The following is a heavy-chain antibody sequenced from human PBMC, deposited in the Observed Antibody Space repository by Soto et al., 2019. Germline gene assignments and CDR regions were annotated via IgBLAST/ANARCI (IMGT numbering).Heavy chain of an antibody. J-gene: IGHJ6*02. CDR2: IDWDDDK. D-gene: IGHD2-21*02. Sequence: QITLKESGPTLVKPTQTLTMTCTFSGFSLSTTGEGVGWIRQPPGKALEWLALIDWDDDKRYSPSLKSRLTITKDTSKNQVVITVTNLDPVDTATYYCVQSRCGGDCLQAYSSHSYYGLDVWGQGTTVTVSS. CDR1: GFSLSTTGEG. V-gene: IGHV2-5*02. CDR3: VQSRCGGDCLQAYSSHSYYGLDV.